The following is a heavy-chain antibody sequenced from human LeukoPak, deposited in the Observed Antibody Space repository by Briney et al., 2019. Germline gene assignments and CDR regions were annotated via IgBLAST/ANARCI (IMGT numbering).Heavy chain of an antibody. CDR1: GFTVSSNH. J-gene: IGHJ4*02. V-gene: IGHV3-53*04. Sequence: GGSLRLSCAASGFTVSSNHMSWVRKAPGKGLEWVSVIYSGGSTYYADSVKGRFTISRHNSKNTLYLQMNSLRAEDTAVYYCARNSGGNSGYWGQGTLVTVSS. D-gene: IGHD2-15*01. CDR3: ARNSGGNSGY. CDR2: IYSGGST.